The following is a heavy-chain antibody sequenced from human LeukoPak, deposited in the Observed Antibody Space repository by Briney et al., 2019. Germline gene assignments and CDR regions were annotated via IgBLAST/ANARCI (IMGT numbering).Heavy chain of an antibody. CDR3: ARGKYSSGWFDY. CDR1: GFTFSSYG. J-gene: IGHJ4*02. Sequence: PGRSLRLSCAASGFTFSSYGMHWLRQAPGKGLEWVAVISYDGSNKYYADSVKGRFTISRDNAKNSLYLQMNSLRAEDTAVYYCARGKYSSGWFDYWGQGTLVTVSS. V-gene: IGHV3-30*03. D-gene: IGHD6-19*01. CDR2: ISYDGSNK.